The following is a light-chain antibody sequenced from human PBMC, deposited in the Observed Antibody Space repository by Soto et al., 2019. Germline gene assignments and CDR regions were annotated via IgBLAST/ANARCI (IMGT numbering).Light chain of an antibody. Sequence: DIVMTQSPDSLAVSLGERATINCKSSQSVLYSSNNKNYLAWYQQKPRQPPKLLIYWASTRESGVPDRFSGRGSGTYFTLTISSLHGEDVAVYYCQQYYRTPITFGGGTKVEIK. CDR3: QQYYRTPIT. V-gene: IGKV4-1*01. CDR1: QSVLYSSNNKNY. CDR2: WAS. J-gene: IGKJ4*01.